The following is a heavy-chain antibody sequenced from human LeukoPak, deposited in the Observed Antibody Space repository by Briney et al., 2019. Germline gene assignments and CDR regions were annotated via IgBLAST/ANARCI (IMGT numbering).Heavy chain of an antibody. V-gene: IGHV3-33*01. Sequence: HAGGSLRLSCAASGFTFSSYGMHWVRQAPGKGLEWVAVIWYDGSNKYYADSVKGRFTISRDSSKNTLYLQMNSLRAEDTAVYYCARGHHYYDSSGYSAGAFDIWGQGTMVTVSS. J-gene: IGHJ3*02. CDR2: IWYDGSNK. CDR3: ARGHHYYDSSGYSAGAFDI. D-gene: IGHD3-22*01. CDR1: GFTFSSYG.